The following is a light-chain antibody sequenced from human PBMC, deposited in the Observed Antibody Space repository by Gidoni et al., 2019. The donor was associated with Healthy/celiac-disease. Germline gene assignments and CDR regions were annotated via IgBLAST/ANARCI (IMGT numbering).Light chain of an antibody. Sequence: QSALTQPASVSGSPGQSITLSCTGTSSDVGGYNYVSWYQQHPGKAPKLMIYEVSNRPSGVSNRFSGSKSGNTASLTISGLQAEDEADYYCSSYTSSSWVFGGGTKLTVL. CDR2: EVS. J-gene: IGLJ3*02. CDR3: SSYTSSSWV. CDR1: SSDVGGYNY. V-gene: IGLV2-14*01.